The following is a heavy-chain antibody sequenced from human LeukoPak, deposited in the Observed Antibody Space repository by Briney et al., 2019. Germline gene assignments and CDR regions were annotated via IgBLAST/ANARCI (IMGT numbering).Heavy chain of an antibody. J-gene: IGHJ6*03. D-gene: IGHD3-22*01. Sequence: GGSLRLSCTASGFTFGDYAMSWVRQAPGKGLEWVGFIRSKAYGGTTEYAASVKGRFTISRDDSKSIAYLQMNSLKTEDTAVYYRTRGDNYYDSSGYYALGYYYYYMDVWGKGTTVTVSS. CDR2: IRSKAYGGTT. CDR3: TRGDNYYDSSGYYALGYYYYYMDV. V-gene: IGHV3-49*04. CDR1: GFTFGDYA.